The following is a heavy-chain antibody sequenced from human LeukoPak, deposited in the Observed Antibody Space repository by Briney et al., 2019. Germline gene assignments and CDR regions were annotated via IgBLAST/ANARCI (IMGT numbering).Heavy chain of an antibody. D-gene: IGHD3-22*01. CDR2: ISDDGSSK. CDR1: GSTFSSYG. Sequence: PGGSLRLSCAASGSTFSSYGMHWVRQAPGKGLEWVAAISDDGSSKYYADSVKGRFTISRDNSKNTLYLQMNSLRAEDTAVEYCANAPRRGYYHWGQGTLVTVSS. CDR3: ANAPRRGYYH. J-gene: IGHJ1*01. V-gene: IGHV3-30*18.